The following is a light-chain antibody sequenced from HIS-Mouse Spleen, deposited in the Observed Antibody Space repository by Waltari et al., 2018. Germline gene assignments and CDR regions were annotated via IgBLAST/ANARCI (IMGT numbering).Light chain of an antibody. CDR3: AAWDDSLSGPV. CDR1: SPNIGSNY. Sequence: QSVLTQPPSASGTPGQRVTISCSGSSPNIGSNYVSWYQQLPGTAPKLLISRNDQRPSGVPDRFSGSKSGTSASLAISGLRSEDEADYYCAAWDDSLSGPVFGGGTKLTVL. CDR2: RND. V-gene: IGLV1-47*01. J-gene: IGLJ3*02.